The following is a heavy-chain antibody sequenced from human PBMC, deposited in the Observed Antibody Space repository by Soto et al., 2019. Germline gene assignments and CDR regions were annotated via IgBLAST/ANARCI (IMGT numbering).Heavy chain of an antibody. CDR1: GFTLTSYA. J-gene: IGHJ4*02. V-gene: IGHV3-23*01. Sequence: EVQLLESGGGLVQAGGSLRLSCVASGFTLTSYAMNWVRQPPGKGLEWVSAMSGGMGESTYYADSVKGWFTISRDKSKKTVSLELNSMRVEDTDVYYCANGRGFGGQGSLVIVSS. CDR2: MSGGMGEST. D-gene: IGHD3-10*01. CDR3: ANGRGF.